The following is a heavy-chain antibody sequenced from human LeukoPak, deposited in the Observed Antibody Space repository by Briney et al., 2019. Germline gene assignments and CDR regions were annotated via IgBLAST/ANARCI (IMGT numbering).Heavy chain of an antibody. CDR3: AKPLYDSSGYYLEIFDY. J-gene: IGHJ4*02. CDR1: GFTFSSYA. V-gene: IGHV3-23*01. Sequence: PGGSLRLSCAASGFTFSSYAMSWVRQAPGKGLEWVSAISGSGGSTYYADSVKGRFTISRDNSKNTLYLQMNSLRAEDTAVYYCAKPLYDSSGYYLEIFDYWGQGSLVTVSS. CDR2: ISGSGGST. D-gene: IGHD3-22*01.